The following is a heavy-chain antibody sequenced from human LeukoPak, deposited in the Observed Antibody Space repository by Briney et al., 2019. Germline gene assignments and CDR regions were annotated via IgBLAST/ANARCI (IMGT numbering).Heavy chain of an antibody. D-gene: IGHD3-3*01. CDR1: GFTFSSYG. V-gene: IGHV3-33*01. CDR2: IWYDGSNK. Sequence: GGSLRLSCAASGFTFSSYGMHWVRQAPGKGLEWVAVIWYDGSNKYYADSVKGRFTISRDNSKNTLYLQMNSLRAEDTAVYYCARVGITIFGVVNAVDYWGQGALVTVSS. CDR3: ARVGITIFGVVNAVDY. J-gene: IGHJ4*02.